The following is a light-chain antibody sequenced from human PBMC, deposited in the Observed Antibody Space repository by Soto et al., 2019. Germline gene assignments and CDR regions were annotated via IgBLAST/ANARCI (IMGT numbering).Light chain of an antibody. V-gene: IGKV3-15*01. CDR2: GAS. CDR1: QSVSSN. CDR3: QQYNTWPPIT. J-gene: IGKJ5*01. Sequence: IVLKPSPGTLFLSPGERATLSCRASQSVSSNLAWYQQKPGQAPRLLIYGASTRATGIPARFSGSGSGTDFTLTISSLQSEDFAVYYCQQYNTWPPITFGQGTRLEIK.